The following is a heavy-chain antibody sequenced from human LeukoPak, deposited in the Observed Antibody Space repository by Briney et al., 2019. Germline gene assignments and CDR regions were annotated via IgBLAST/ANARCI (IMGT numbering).Heavy chain of an antibody. Sequence: SQTLSLTCAISGDGVSSNSAAWNWIRQSPSRGLEWLGRTYYRSKWYNDYAVSVKSRITINPDTSKNQFSLQLNSVTPEDTAVYYCARAEDTAMVNDYYYGMDVWGQGTTVTVSS. CDR3: ARAEDTAMVNDYYYGMDV. CDR2: TYYRSKWYN. V-gene: IGHV6-1*01. J-gene: IGHJ6*02. D-gene: IGHD5-18*01. CDR1: GDGVSSNSAA.